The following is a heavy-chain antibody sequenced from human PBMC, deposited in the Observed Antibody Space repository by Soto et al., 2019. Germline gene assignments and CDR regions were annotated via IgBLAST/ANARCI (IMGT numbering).Heavy chain of an antibody. CDR2: IVVGSGNT. J-gene: IGHJ6*02. V-gene: IGHV1-58*01. CDR3: AAETPSGSGTRYYYYYGMDV. D-gene: IGHD3-10*01. CDR1: GFTFTSSA. Sequence: SVKVSCKASGFTFTSSAVQWVRQARGQRLEWIGWIVVGSGNTNYAQKFQERVTITRDMSTSTAYMELSSLRSEDTAVYYRAAETPSGSGTRYYYYYGMDVWGQGTTVTVSS.